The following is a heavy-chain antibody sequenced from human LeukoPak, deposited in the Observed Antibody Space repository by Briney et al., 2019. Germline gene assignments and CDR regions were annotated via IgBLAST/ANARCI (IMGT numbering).Heavy chain of an antibody. CDR1: GGSISSGGYY. J-gene: IGHJ3*02. V-gene: IGHV4-30-2*01. CDR2: IYHSGST. CDR3: ARDSAYPEYYYDSSAAFDI. Sequence: SQTLSLTCTVSGGSISSGGYYWSWIRQPPGKGLEWIGYIYHSGSTYYNPSLKSRVTISVDRSKNQFSLKLSSVTAADTAVYYCARDSAYPEYYYDSSAAFDIWGQGTMVTVSS. D-gene: IGHD3-22*01.